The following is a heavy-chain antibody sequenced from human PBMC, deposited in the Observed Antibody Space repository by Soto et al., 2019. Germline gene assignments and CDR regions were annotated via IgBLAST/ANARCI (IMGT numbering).Heavy chain of an antibody. V-gene: IGHV1-69*13. CDR2: IIPLLGIT. J-gene: IGHJ1*01. Sequence: SVKVSCKASGGTFSGYAINWVRQAPGQGLEWMGGIIPLLGITDYGQKFQGRITIAADESTGTAYMDLRGLRSEDTAVYYCARDPRSITGTTSSEDFQHWGQGTLVPSPQ. CDR1: GGTFSGYA. CDR3: ARDPRSITGTTSSEDFQH. D-gene: IGHD1-20*01.